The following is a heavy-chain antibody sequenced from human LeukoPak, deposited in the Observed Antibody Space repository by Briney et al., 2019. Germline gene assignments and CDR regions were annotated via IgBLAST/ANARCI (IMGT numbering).Heavy chain of an antibody. CDR1: GGSISGYY. Sequence: SETLSLTCTVSGGSISGYYWGWIRQPPGKGLEWIGYIYYSGSTNYNPSPKSRVTISVDTSKNQFSLKLSSVTAADTAVYYCARRVYTSGGNYVFDYWGQGTLVTVSS. CDR2: IYYSGST. D-gene: IGHD6-19*01. V-gene: IGHV4-59*08. J-gene: IGHJ4*02. CDR3: ARRVYTSGGNYVFDY.